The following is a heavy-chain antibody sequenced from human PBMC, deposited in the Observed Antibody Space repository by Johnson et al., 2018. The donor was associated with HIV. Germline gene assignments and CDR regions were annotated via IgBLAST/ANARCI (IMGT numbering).Heavy chain of an antibody. CDR1: GFTFSDYY. CDR2: IKKDGSEK. J-gene: IGHJ3*02. V-gene: IGHV3-7*01. Sequence: EVQLVESGGGVVRPGGSLRLSCAASGFTFSDYYMSWIRQAPGKGLEWVANIKKDGSEKYYVDSVKGRFTISRDNSKNTLYLQMNSLRAEDTAVYYCATFDAFDIWGQGTMVTVSS. CDR3: ATFDAFDI.